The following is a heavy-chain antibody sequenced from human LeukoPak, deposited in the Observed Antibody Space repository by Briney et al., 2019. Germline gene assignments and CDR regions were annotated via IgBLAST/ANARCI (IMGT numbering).Heavy chain of an antibody. V-gene: IGHV1-69*04. CDR2: IIPILGIV. CDR3: ARTGGHDFWSGQGAP. D-gene: IGHD3-3*01. J-gene: IGHJ5*02. CDR1: GGTFSSYA. Sequence: GSSVKVSCKASGGTFSSYAISWVRQAPGQGLEWMGSIIPILGIVNYAQKLQGRVPITADKSTSTAYMELSSPRSEDTAVYYCARTGGHDFWSGQGAPWGQGTLVTVSS.